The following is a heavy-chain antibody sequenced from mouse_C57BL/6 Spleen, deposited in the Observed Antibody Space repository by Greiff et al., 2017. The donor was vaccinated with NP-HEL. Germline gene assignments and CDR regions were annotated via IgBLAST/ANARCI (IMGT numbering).Heavy chain of an antibody. CDR2: ISNGGGST. J-gene: IGHJ4*01. V-gene: IGHV5-12*01. Sequence: EVQRVESGGGLVQPGGSLKLSCAASGFTFSDYYMYWVRQTPEKRLEWVAYISNGGGSTYYPETVKGRFTISRDNAKNTLYLQMSRLKSEDTAMYYCARSEDAMDYWGQGTSVTVSS. CDR3: ARSEDAMDY. CDR1: GFTFSDYY.